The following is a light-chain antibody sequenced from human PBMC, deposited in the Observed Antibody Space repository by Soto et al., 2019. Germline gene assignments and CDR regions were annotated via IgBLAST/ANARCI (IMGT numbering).Light chain of an antibody. CDR1: QDISTW. Sequence: DIQMTQSPSSLSASVGDRVTITCRASQDISTWLAWYQQKPEKAPKPLIYAASTVRSGVPSRFSGSGSGTDFTLTISSLQPEDFATYFCQQYNKYPLTFGQGTKVEIK. CDR3: QQYNKYPLT. J-gene: IGKJ1*01. CDR2: AAS. V-gene: IGKV1D-16*01.